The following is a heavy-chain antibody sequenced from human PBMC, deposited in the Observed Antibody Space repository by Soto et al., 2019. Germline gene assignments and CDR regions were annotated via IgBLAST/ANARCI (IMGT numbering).Heavy chain of an antibody. CDR2: IYYSGST. D-gene: IGHD5-18*01. CDR3: SGKRAYRYGYGY. J-gene: IGHJ4*02. Sequence: PSETLSLTCTVSGGSITTYYWSWIRQPPGKGLEWIGYIYYSGSTNYNPSLKSRVTISVDTSKNQFSLNLSSVTAADTAVYYCSGKRAYRYGYGYWGQGTLVTVS. CDR1: GGSITTYY. V-gene: IGHV4-59*01.